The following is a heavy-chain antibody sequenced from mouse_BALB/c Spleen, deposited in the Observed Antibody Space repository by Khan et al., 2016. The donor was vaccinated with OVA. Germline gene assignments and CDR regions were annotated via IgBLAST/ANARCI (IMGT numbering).Heavy chain of an antibody. CDR1: GYSITSDYA. CDR3: AMGRAY. CDR2: ITYSGST. J-gene: IGHJ3*01. D-gene: IGHD4-1*01. V-gene: IGHV3-2*02. Sequence: EVQLQESGPGLVKPSQSLSLTCTVSGYSITSDYAWNWIRQFPGNKLEWMGYITYSGSTSYTPSLKSRFSITRDTSKNQFFLQLNTVTTEYTATYYCAMGRAYWGQGTLVTVSA.